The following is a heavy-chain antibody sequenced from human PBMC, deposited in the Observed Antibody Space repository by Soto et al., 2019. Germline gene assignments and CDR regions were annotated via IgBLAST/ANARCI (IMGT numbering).Heavy chain of an antibody. CDR1: GFSFSSYG. Sequence: GGSLRLSCAASGFSFSSYGMQCVRQAPGKGLEWVAVISYDGSNKYYADFVKYRFTISRDNSKKTLYLQMNSLRADDTAVYYCVAGQYFFDYCGQGT. D-gene: IGHD6-19*01. CDR3: VAGQYFFDY. J-gene: IGHJ4*02. V-gene: IGHV3-30*03. CDR2: ISYDGSNK.